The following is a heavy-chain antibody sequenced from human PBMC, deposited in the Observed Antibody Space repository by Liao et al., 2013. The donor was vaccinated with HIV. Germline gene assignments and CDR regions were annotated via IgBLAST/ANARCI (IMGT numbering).Heavy chain of an antibody. CDR1: GGSISSYY. J-gene: IGHJ6*03. D-gene: IGHD3-22*01. V-gene: IGHV4-4*07. CDR3: ARNMPPPPSSGFSYRRPRDYDFYMDV. CDR2: IYPSGST. Sequence: QVQLQESGPGLVKPSETLSLTCTVSGGSISSYYWSWIRQPPGKGLEWIGHIYPSGSTKFSSSLRSRVTMSVDTSKNQLSLKLTSVTAADTAVYFCARNMPPPPSSGFSYRRPRDYDFYMDVWGTGIKVIVSS.